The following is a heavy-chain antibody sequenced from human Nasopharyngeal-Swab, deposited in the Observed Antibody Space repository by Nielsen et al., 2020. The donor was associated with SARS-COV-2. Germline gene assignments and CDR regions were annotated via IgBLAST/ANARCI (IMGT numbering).Heavy chain of an antibody. CDR3: ARRVSSSWYAAVAGIRAFDY. V-gene: IGHV4-39*01. D-gene: IGHD6-13*01. J-gene: IGHJ4*02. CDR2: IYYSGST. Sequence: PGKGLEWIGSIYYSGSTYYNPSLKSRVTISVDTSKNRFSLKLSSVTAADTAVYYCARRVSSSWYAAVAGIRAFDYWGQGTLVTVSS.